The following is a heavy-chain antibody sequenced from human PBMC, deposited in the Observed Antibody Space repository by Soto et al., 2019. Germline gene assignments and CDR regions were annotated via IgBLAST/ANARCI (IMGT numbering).Heavy chain of an antibody. CDR3: TRDRGFGMDV. CDR1: GGSIRGGRYY. V-gene: IGHV4-31*03. CDR2: IYDNGIT. Sequence: QVPLQESGPGLVKPSQTLSLPCNVSGGSIRGGRYYWNWIRQHPGKGLEWIGNIYDNGITYYNPSLKSRVIISEDTSKNQFSLRLSSVTAADTAVYYCTRDRGFGMDVWGQGTTVTVSS. J-gene: IGHJ6*02.